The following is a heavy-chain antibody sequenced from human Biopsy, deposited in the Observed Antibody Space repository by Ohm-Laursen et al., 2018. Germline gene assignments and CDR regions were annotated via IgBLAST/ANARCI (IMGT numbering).Heavy chain of an antibody. V-gene: IGHV4-59*11. J-gene: IGHJ1*01. Sequence: SQTLSLTCPVSGGSFTGHYWTWIRQPPGKGLEWIGHISHTGYTNYKSSLKSRVTISLDTSRKHFSLRLTSLAAADTAVYYCARGSNEYGGLYFPHWGQGTLVTVSS. CDR3: ARGSNEYGGLYFPH. D-gene: IGHD4-23*01. CDR2: ISHTGYT. CDR1: GGSFTGHY.